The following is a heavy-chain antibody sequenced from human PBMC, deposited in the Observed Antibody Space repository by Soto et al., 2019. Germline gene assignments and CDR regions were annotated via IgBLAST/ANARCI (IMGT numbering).Heavy chain of an antibody. V-gene: IGHV4-59*12. D-gene: IGHD3-10*02. CDR3: VRDVRGYTYGNWFDP. CDR2: IYYSGST. J-gene: IGHJ5*02. CDR1: GDSIIKYY. Sequence: ETLSLTCTVSGDSIIKYYWSWIRQPPGKGPEWIGYIYYSGSTSYNPSLESRVTIPINTPKNQFSLKLTSVTAADTAVYFCVRDVRGYTYGNWFDPWGQGTLVTVSS.